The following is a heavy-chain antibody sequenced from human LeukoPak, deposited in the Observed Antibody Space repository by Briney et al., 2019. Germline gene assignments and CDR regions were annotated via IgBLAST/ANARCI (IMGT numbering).Heavy chain of an antibody. D-gene: IGHD3-10*01. Sequence: GGSLRLSCAASGFTFSSYGMSWVRQAPGKGLEWVSVITGSGRATYYSDSVKGRLTISRDNSKNTLYLQMNSLRAEDTAVYYCAKDDGAGSYYNVMVVDFWGQGTLVTVSS. CDR2: ITGSGRAT. CDR3: AKDDGAGSYYNVMVVDF. CDR1: GFTFSSYG. V-gene: IGHV3-23*01. J-gene: IGHJ4*02.